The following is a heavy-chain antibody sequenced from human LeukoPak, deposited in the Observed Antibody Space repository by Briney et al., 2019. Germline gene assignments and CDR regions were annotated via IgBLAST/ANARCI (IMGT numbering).Heavy chain of an antibody. J-gene: IGHJ4*02. CDR2: IMQDGSEK. V-gene: IGHV3-7*01. Sequence: GGSLRLSCAASGFTFSSNWMSWVRQVPGKGLEWVANIMQDGSEKYYVDSVKGRFTISRDNAKNSLYLQMNSLRAEDAAVYYCASFGTYYRFDYWGQGTLVTVSS. CDR1: GFTFSSNW. CDR3: ASFGTYYRFDY. D-gene: IGHD1-26*01.